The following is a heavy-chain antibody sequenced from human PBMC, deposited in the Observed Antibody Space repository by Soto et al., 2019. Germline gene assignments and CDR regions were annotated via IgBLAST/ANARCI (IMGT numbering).Heavy chain of an antibody. V-gene: IGHV3-23*01. CDR3: AKDRGIIVKAGDAFDV. CDR2: ISDSGDRT. CDR1: GFTLSMSA. Sequence: EVQLMESGGGLVQPGGSLRLSCAGSGFTLSMSAVSWVRQAPGKGLEWVSYISDSGDRTYYADSVKGRFTISRDRSKNTVSLQMNTLIAEDTALYSCAKDRGIIVKAGDAFDVWGQGTMVTVSS. D-gene: IGHD3-16*02. J-gene: IGHJ3*01.